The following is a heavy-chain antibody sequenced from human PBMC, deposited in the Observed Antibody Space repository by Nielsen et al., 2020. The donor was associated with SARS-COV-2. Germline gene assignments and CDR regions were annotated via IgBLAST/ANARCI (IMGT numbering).Heavy chain of an antibody. CDR1: GGTFSSYA. J-gene: IGHJ6*03. D-gene: IGHD4-17*01. V-gene: IGHV1-69*13. CDR2: IIPIFGTA. Sequence: SVKVSCKASGGTFSSYAISWVRQAPGQGLEWMGGIIPIFGTANYAQKFQGRVTITADESTSTAYMELSSLRSEDTAVYYCARKNDYGDYPHYYYYYMDVWGKGTTVTVSS. CDR3: ARKNDYGDYPHYYYYYMDV.